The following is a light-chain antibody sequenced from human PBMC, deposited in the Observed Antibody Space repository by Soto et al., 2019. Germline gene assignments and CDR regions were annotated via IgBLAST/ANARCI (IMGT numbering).Light chain of an antibody. CDR2: GTS. V-gene: IGKV3-20*01. J-gene: IGKJ1*01. CDR1: QTVTSSY. Sequence: ETVLTQSPRSLSASPGEGATLDCRASQTVTSSYLAWYQQTPGQAPRLLIYGTSNRATGIPDRFSGSGSGTDFTLTISRLEPEDFAIYYCQQYGSSPWTFGQGTKVDIK. CDR3: QQYGSSPWT.